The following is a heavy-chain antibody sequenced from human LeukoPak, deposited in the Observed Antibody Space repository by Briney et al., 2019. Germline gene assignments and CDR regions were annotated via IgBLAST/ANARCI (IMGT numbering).Heavy chain of an antibody. CDR1: GGSISSSSYY. CDR3: ARYIGGSGTYYFDH. Sequence: SETLSLTCTVSGGSISSSSYYWGWIRQPPGKGLEWIASMYYSGAAYFDPSLKSRVTISVDTSKNQFSLKLISVTAADTAVYYCARYIGGSGTYYFDHWGQGTLVTVSS. V-gene: IGHV4-39*01. J-gene: IGHJ4*02. CDR2: MYYSGAA. D-gene: IGHD1-26*01.